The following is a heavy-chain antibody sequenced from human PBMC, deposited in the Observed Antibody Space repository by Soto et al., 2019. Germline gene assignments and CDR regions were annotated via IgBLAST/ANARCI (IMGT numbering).Heavy chain of an antibody. Sequence: GGSLRLSCAGSGFAFSRFGMHWVRQAPGKGLEWVACITFNGSKEYYVDFVKGRFAISRNNSMNTLYLQMSSLGPEDTGVYYCATDPGAFAGAMRDWGRGTLVTVSS. D-gene: IGHD3-16*01. J-gene: IGHJ4*02. CDR2: ITFNGSKE. CDR1: GFAFSRFG. V-gene: IGHV3-30*03. CDR3: ATDPGAFAGAMRD.